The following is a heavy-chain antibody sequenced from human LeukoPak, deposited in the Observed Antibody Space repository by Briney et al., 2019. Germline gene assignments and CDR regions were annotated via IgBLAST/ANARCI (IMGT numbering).Heavy chain of an antibody. V-gene: IGHV4-4*09. CDR1: GGPISSYY. D-gene: IGHD2-21*01. J-gene: IGHJ4*02. Sequence: SETLSLTCTVSGGPISSYYWSWIRQPPGKGLEWIGYIYTSGSTNYNPSLKSRVTISVDTSKNQFSLKLSSVTAADTAVYYCARVLGATWTYFDYWGQGTLVTVSS. CDR2: IYTSGST. CDR3: ARVLGATWTYFDY.